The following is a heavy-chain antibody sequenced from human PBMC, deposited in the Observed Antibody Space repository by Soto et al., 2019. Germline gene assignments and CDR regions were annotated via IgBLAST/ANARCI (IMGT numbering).Heavy chain of an antibody. D-gene: IGHD2-21*01. V-gene: IGHV4-4*07. Sequence: SETLSLTCTVSGGSINSYWRSWIRQPAGKGLEWIGRVYSSGTTDYNPSLNSRATMSVETSKNQFSLKLSSVTAEDTAVYYCAREIASYAYGEGYWGQGIQVTVSS. CDR3: AREIASYAYGEGY. CDR1: GGSINSYW. J-gene: IGHJ4*02. CDR2: VYSSGTT.